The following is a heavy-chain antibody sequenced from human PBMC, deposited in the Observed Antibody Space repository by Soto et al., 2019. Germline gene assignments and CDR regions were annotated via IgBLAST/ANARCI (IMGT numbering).Heavy chain of an antibody. J-gene: IGHJ4*02. V-gene: IGHV1-69*01. Sequence: QVQLVQSGAEVKKPGSSVKVSCKASGGTFSSYAISWVRQAPGQGLEWMGGIIPIFGTANYAQKFQGRVTITADESTSTAYMELSSLRSEDTAVYYCARVRVGDFWSGYCGISGFDYWGQGTLVTVSS. D-gene: IGHD3-3*01. CDR2: IIPIFGTA. CDR3: ARVRVGDFWSGYCGISGFDY. CDR1: GGTFSSYA.